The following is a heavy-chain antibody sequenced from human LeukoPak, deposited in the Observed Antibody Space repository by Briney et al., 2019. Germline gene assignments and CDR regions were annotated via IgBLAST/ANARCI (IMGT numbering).Heavy chain of an antibody. CDR2: MNVDGTSI. J-gene: IGHJ4*02. D-gene: IGHD6-13*01. CDR3: AKWPAAGTQFDH. Sequence: GGSLRLSSAASGFAFCSHWMHWVRHAPRKGLVWVSRMNVDGTSISYADSVKGRFTISRDNAKKTVYLQMNSLRVEDTAVYYCAKWPAAGTQFDHWGQGSLVTGSS. V-gene: IGHV3-74*01. CDR1: GFAFCSHW.